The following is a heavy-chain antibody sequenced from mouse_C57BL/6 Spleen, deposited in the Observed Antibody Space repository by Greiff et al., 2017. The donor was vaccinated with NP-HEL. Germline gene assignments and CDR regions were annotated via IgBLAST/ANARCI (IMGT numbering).Heavy chain of an antibody. CDR1: GYAFSSYW. Sequence: QVQLQQSGAELVKPGASVKISCKASGYAFSSYWMNWVKQRPGKGLEWIGQIYPGDGDTNYNGKFKGKATLTADKSSSTAYMQLSSLTSEDSAVYFCALLEGNYGVMDYWGQGTSVTVSS. J-gene: IGHJ4*01. CDR3: ALLEGNYGVMDY. CDR2: IYPGDGDT. D-gene: IGHD2-1*01. V-gene: IGHV1-80*01.